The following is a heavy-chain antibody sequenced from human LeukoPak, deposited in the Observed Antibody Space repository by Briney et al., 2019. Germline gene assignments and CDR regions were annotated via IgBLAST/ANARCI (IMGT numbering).Heavy chain of an antibody. CDR1: GLTFSTFG. Sequence: GGTLRLSCAASGLTFSTFGKHGGRQAPPKGLEWVEFIRFDGSNRSYAESLKGRFTISRDNSKNTLYLQMNSLRAEDIAIYFCAKGGYYFDYWGQAALVIVSS. CDR3: AKGGYYFDY. J-gene: IGHJ4*02. CDR2: IRFDGSNR. V-gene: IGHV3-30*02.